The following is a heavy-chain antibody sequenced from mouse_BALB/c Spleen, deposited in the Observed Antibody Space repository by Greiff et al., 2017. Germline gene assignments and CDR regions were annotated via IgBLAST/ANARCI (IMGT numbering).Heavy chain of an antibody. CDR1: GYTFSSYW. CDR2: ILPGSGIT. J-gene: IGHJ2*01. Sequence: VQLQQSGAELMKPGASVKISCKATGYTFSSYWIEWVKQRPGHGLEWIGEILPGSGITNYNEKFKGKATFTADTSSNTAYMQLSSLTSEDSAVYYCAKNFDYWGQGTTLTVSS. V-gene: IGHV1-9*01. CDR3: AKNFDY.